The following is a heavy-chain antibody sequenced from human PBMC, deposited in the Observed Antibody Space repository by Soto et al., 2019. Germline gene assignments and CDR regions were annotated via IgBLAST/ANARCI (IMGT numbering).Heavy chain of an antibody. CDR1: GYTFTSYY. CDR3: ARVIPDYYGSGALDY. D-gene: IGHD3-10*01. J-gene: IGHJ4*02. CDR2: INPSGGST. Sequence: ASVKVSCKASGYTFTSYYMHWVRQAPGQGLEWMGIINPSGGSTSYAQKFQGRVTMTRDTSTSTVYMELSSLRSEDTAVYYCARVIPDYYGSGALDYWGQGTLVTVSS. V-gene: IGHV1-46*01.